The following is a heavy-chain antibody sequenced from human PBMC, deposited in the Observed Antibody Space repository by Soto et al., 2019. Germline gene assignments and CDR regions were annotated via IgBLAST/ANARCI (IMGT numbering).Heavy chain of an antibody. CDR1: GFTVSSNY. CDR3: AKEADISGYFPDY. CDR2: ISGSGGST. D-gene: IGHD3-22*01. V-gene: IGHV3-23*01. J-gene: IGHJ4*02. Sequence: PGGSLRLSCAASGFTVSSNYMSWVRQAPGKGLEWVSVISGSGGSTHYADSVKGRSTISRDNSKNTLHLQVNSLRGEDTAVYYFAKEADISGYFPDYWGQGTQVTVSS.